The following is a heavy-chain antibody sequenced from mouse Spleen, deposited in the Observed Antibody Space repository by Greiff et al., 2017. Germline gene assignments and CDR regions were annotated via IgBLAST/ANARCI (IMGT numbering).Heavy chain of an antibody. Sequence: VQVVESGPGLVQPSQSLSITCTVSGFSLTSYGVHWVRQSPGKGLEWLGVIWSGGSTDYNAAFISRLSISKDNSKSQVFFKMNSLQADDTAIYYCARNGDYDKFAYWGQGTLVTVSA. V-gene: IGHV2-2*01. J-gene: IGHJ3*01. CDR1: GFSLTSYG. CDR2: IWSGGST. CDR3: ARNGDYDKFAY. D-gene: IGHD2-4*01.